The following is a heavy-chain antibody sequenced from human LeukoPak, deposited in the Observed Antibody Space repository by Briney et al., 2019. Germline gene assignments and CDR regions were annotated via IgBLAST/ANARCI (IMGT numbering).Heavy chain of an antibody. CDR2: IYYSGST. D-gene: IGHD2-2*01. J-gene: IGHJ4*02. CDR1: GGYISSYY. CDR3: ARDKKGTSCYDY. Sequence: SETLSLTCTVSGGYISSYYCSWIRQSPGKGLEWIGFIYYSGSTTYNPSLKSRVTISVDTSKNQFSLKLSSVTAADTAVYYGARDKKGTSCYDYWGQGTLVTVSS. V-gene: IGHV4-59*01.